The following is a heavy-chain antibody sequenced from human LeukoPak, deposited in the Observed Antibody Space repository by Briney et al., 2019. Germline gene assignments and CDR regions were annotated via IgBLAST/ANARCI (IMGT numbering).Heavy chain of an antibody. J-gene: IGHJ4*02. CDR2: MNPNSGNT. Sequence: ASVKVSCKASEYTFTSYDINWARQATGQGLEWMGWMNPNSGNTGYAQKFQGRVTMTRNTSISTAYMELSSLRSEDTAVYYCARVDCSGGSCYLGYWGQGTLVTVSS. D-gene: IGHD2-15*01. CDR3: ARVDCSGGSCYLGY. CDR1: EYTFTSYD. V-gene: IGHV1-8*01.